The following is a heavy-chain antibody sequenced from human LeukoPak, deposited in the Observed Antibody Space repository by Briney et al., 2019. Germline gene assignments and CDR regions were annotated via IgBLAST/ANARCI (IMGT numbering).Heavy chain of an antibody. Sequence: GASVKVSCKASGGTFSSYAISWVRQAPGQGLEWMGGIIPIFGTANYAQKFQGRVTITADESTSTAYMELSSLRSDDTAVYYCARDKYYDYVWGSYRPDYWGQGTLVTVSS. CDR3: ARDKYYDYVWGSYRPDY. CDR1: GGTFSSYA. V-gene: IGHV1-69*13. J-gene: IGHJ4*02. CDR2: IIPIFGTA. D-gene: IGHD3-16*02.